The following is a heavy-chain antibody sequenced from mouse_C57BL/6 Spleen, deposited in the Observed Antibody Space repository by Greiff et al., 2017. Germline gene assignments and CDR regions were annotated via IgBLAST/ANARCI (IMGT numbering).Heavy chain of an antibody. CDR1: GYTFTGYW. V-gene: IGHV1-9*01. D-gene: IGHD1-1*01. Sequence: QVQLQQSGAELMKPGASVKLSCKATGYTFTGYWIEWVKQRPGHGLEWIGEILPGSGSTNYNEKFKGKATFTADTSSNTAYMQLSSLTTEDSAIYYCAGPVYYGSSYPYAMDYWGQGTSVTVSS. J-gene: IGHJ4*01. CDR3: AGPVYYGSSYPYAMDY. CDR2: ILPGSGST.